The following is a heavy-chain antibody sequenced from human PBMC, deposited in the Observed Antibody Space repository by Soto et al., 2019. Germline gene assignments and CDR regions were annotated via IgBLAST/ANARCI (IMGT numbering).Heavy chain of an antibody. CDR2: INAGNGNT. Sequence: QVQLVQSGAEVKKPGASVKVSCKASGYTFTSYAMHWVRQAPGQRLEWMGWINAGNGNTKYSQKFQGRVTITRDTSASTAYMELSSLRSEDTAVYYCASQIGIPTTRYYYYYGMDVWGQGTTVTVSS. V-gene: IGHV1-3*01. D-gene: IGHD3-22*01. CDR1: GYTFTSYA. CDR3: ASQIGIPTTRYYYYYGMDV. J-gene: IGHJ6*02.